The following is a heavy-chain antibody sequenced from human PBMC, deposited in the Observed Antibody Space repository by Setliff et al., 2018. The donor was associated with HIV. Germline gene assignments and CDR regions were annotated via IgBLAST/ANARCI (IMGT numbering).Heavy chain of an antibody. D-gene: IGHD5-12*01. Sequence: GASVKVSCKASGYTFNNYGISWVRQAPGQGLEWMGWINTHSGYTNYAQNVQGRVTVTMDTSTSTAYMELRSLKSDDTAVYYCARGKTWLRFLDYWGKGTTVTVSS. CDR3: ARGKTWLRFLDY. V-gene: IGHV1-18*01. J-gene: IGHJ6*04. CDR1: GYTFNNYG. CDR2: INTHSGYT.